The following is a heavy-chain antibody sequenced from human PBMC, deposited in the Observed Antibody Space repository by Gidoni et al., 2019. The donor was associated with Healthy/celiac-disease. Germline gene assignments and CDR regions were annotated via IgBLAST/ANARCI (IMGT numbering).Heavy chain of an antibody. V-gene: IGHV1-3*01. CDR3: ARDRASGWCFDY. CDR1: GYTFTSYA. D-gene: IGHD2-15*01. CDR2: INAGNGNT. Sequence: QVQLVQSGAEVKKPGASVKVSCKASGYTFTSYAMHWVRQAPGQRLEWMGWINAGNGNTKYSQKFQGRVTITRDTSASTAYMELSSLRSEDTAVYYCARDRASGWCFDYWGQGTLVTVSS. J-gene: IGHJ4*02.